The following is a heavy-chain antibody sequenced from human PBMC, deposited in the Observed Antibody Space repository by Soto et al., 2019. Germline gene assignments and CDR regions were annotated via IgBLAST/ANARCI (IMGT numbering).Heavy chain of an antibody. CDR3: ARDRGVNYDFWSGYPAPLDP. CDR1: GFTFSSYA. V-gene: IGHV3-23*01. D-gene: IGHD3-3*01. CDR2: ISGSGGST. Sequence: GGSLRLSCAASGFTFSSYAMSWVRQAPGKGLEWVSAISGSGGSTYYADSVKGRFTISRDNSKNTLYLQMNSLRAEDTAVYYCARDRGVNYDFWSGYPAPLDPWGQGTLVTVSS. J-gene: IGHJ5*02.